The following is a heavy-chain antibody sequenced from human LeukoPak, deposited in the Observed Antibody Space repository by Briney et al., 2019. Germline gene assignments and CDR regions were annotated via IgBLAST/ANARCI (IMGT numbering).Heavy chain of an antibody. CDR2: IYYSGST. D-gene: IGHD5-18*01. Sequence: SETLSLTCTVSGGSISSYYWSWIRQPPGKGLEWIGYIYYSGSTNYNPSLKSRVTIAVDTSKNQFSLKLSSVTAADTAVYYCARHVGGGDTAMVNFDYWGQGTLVTVSS. CDR1: GGSISSYY. J-gene: IGHJ4*02. V-gene: IGHV4-59*08. CDR3: ARHVGGGDTAMVNFDY.